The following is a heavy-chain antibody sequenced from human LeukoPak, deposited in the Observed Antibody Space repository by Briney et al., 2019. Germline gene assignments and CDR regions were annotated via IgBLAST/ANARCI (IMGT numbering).Heavy chain of an antibody. CDR3: GGSWYYYYYMDV. V-gene: IGHV4-59*01. D-gene: IGHD6-6*01. Sequence: SETLSLTCTVSGGSISSYYWSWIRQPPGKGLEWIGYIYYSGSTNYNPSLKSRVTISVDTSKNQFSLKLSSVTAADTAVYYCGGSWYYYYYMDVWGKGTTVTVSS. J-gene: IGHJ6*03. CDR2: IYYSGST. CDR1: GGSISSYY.